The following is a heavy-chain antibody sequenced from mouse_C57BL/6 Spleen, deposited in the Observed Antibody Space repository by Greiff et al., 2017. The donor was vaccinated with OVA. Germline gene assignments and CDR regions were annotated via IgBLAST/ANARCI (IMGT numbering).Heavy chain of an antibody. D-gene: IGHD1-1*01. V-gene: IGHV1-55*01. Sequence: QVQLQQPGAELVKPGASVKMSCKASGYTFTSYWITWVKQRPGQGLEWIGDIYPGSGSTNYNEKFKSKATLTVDTSSSTAYMQLSSLTSEDSAVYYCARRRHYGSSYDAMDYWGQGTSLTVSS. J-gene: IGHJ4*01. CDR3: ARRRHYGSSYDAMDY. CDR2: IYPGSGST. CDR1: GYTFTSYW.